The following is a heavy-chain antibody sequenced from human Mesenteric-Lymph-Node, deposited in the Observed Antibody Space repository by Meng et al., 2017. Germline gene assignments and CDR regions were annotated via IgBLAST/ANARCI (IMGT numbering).Heavy chain of an antibody. J-gene: IGHJ4*02. D-gene: IGHD4-17*01. Sequence: GESLKISCAASGFVFSNYWMTWVRQAPGKGLEWVANIKEDGSEKYYVDSVKGRFTISRDNAKNSLYLQMNSLRAEDTAVYYCAREGSGDSYFDYWGQGTLVTVSS. CDR1: GFVFSNYW. CDR3: AREGSGDSYFDY. V-gene: IGHV3-7*01. CDR2: IKEDGSEK.